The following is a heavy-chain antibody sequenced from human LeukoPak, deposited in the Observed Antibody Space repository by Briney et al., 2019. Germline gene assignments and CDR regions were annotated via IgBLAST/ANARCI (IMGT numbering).Heavy chain of an antibody. V-gene: IGHV4-39*01. CDR1: GCSIRSRYYY. J-gene: IGHJ5*02. Sequence: LSETLSLTCTVSGCSIRSRYYYWGWLRHSRGKVLECVGIIYDSGGTYSNPSLKGRVTIYVETSKTQFSLKLNSVTAADTAVYYCARHYGPWGQGTLVTVSS. D-gene: IGHD3-10*01. CDR3: ARHYGP. CDR2: IYDSGGT.